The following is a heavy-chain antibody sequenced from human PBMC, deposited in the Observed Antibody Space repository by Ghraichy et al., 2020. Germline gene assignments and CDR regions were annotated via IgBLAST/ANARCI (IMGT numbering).Heavy chain of an antibody. V-gene: IGHV5-51*01. D-gene: IGHD6-13*01. J-gene: IGHJ5*02. CDR3: ARSPSAAAAGTVWFDP. CDR1: GYSFTSYW. CDR2: IYPGDSDT. Sequence: GESLNISCKGSGYSFTSYWIGWVRQMPGKGLEWMGIIYPGDSDTRYSPSFQGQVTISADKSISTAYLQWSSLKASVTAMYYCARSPSAAAAGTVWFDPWGQGTLVTVSS.